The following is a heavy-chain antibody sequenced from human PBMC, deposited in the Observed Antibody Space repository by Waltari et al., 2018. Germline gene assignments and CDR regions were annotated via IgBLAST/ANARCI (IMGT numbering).Heavy chain of an antibody. CDR3: ARDVRVRYDSSGYYPIFDY. CDR1: GYTFTGYY. V-gene: IGHV1-2*02. D-gene: IGHD3-22*01. J-gene: IGHJ4*02. CDR2: INPNSGGT. Sequence: QVQLVQSGAEVKKPGASVKVSCKASGYTFTGYYMHWVRQAPGQGLEWMGWINPNSGGTNYAQKFQGRVTMTRDTSISTAYMELSRLRSDDTAVNYCARDVRVRYDSSGYYPIFDYWGQGTLVTVSS.